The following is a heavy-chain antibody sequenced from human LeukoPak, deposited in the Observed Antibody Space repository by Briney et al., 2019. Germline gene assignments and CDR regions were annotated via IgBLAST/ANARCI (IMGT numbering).Heavy chain of an antibody. J-gene: IGHJ4*02. D-gene: IGHD2-2*01. CDR3: ARYQLQKYYFDY. CDR2: IYYSGST. Sequence: SQTLSLTCTVSGGSISSGGYYWSWIRQHPGKGLEWIGYIYYSGSTYYNPSHKSRVTISVDTSKNQFSLKLSSVTAADTAVYYCARYQLQKYYFDYWGQGTLVTVSS. CDR1: GGSISSGGYY. V-gene: IGHV4-31*03.